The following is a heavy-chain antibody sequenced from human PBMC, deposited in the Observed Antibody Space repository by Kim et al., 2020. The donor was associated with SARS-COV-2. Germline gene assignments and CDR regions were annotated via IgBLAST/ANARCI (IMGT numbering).Heavy chain of an antibody. V-gene: IGHV3-23*03. Sequence: GSLRLSCAASGLSFDSYVMSWVRQAPGQGLEWFALIYSGGSSTYYADSVKGRFTISSDNSANKLYLQMDSLRVEDTAIYSCVKDFALNVDHHCFVPWG. CDR2: IYSGGSST. D-gene: IGHD1-1*01. CDR1: GLSFDSYV. J-gene: IGHJ5*02. CDR3: VKDFALNVDHHCFVP.